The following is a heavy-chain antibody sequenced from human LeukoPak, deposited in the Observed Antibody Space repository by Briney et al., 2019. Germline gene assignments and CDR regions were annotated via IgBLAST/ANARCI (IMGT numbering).Heavy chain of an antibody. Sequence: GGSLRLSCAASGFPFSGSWMDWVRQAPGKRMEWVANIKQDGSEKHYADSVKGRFTISRDNAKNSLFLQMSGLRAEDTAVYYCSSSLDYWGQGALVTVSS. CDR1: GFPFSGSW. CDR2: IKQDGSEK. V-gene: IGHV3-7*01. CDR3: SSSLDY. J-gene: IGHJ4*02.